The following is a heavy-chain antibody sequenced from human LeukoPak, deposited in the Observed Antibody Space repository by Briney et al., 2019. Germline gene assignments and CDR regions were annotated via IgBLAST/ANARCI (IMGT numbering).Heavy chain of an antibody. Sequence: ASVKVSCKASGYTFTSYDINWVRQATGQGLEWMGWMNPNSGNTGYAQKFQGRVTITRNTSISTAYMELSSLRSEDTAVYYCARSSREYQLPAWRVWGQGTLVTVSS. J-gene: IGHJ4*02. CDR2: MNPNSGNT. D-gene: IGHD2-2*01. CDR1: GYTFTSYD. V-gene: IGHV1-8*03. CDR3: ARSSREYQLPAWRV.